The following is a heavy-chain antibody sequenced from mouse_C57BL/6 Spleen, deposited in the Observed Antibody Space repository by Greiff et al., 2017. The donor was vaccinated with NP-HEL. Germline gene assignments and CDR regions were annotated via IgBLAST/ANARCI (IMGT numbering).Heavy chain of an antibody. D-gene: IGHD3-1*01. CDR2: IYPGDGDT. CDR1: GYTFSSSW. V-gene: IGHV1-82*01. Sequence: QVQLQQSGPELVKPGASVKMSCKASGYTFSSSWMNWVKQRPGKGLEWIGRIYPGDGDTNYNAKFKGKATLTADKSSSTAYMQLSSLSSGDSAVSGCARGLLGDYDYWGKGTTLTVAS. J-gene: IGHJ2*01. CDR3: ARGLLGDYDY.